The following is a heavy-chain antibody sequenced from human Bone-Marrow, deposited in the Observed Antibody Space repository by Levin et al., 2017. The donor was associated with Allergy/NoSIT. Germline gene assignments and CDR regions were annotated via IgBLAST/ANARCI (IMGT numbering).Heavy chain of an antibody. CDR3: ARGIFGVVIH. CDR2: IYHSGST. CDR1: GGSISSGGYS. J-gene: IGHJ4*02. D-gene: IGHD3-3*01. V-gene: IGHV4-30-2*01. Sequence: SQTLSLTCAVSGGSISSGGYSWSWIRQPPGKGLEWIGYIYHSGSTYYNPSLKSRVTISVDRSKNQFSLKLSSVTAADTAVYYCARGIFGVVIHWGQGTLVTVSS.